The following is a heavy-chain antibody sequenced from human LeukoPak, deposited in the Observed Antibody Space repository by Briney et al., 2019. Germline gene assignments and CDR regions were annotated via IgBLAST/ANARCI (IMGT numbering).Heavy chain of an antibody. CDR3: ARLVVPPGNRGWYYEH. J-gene: IGHJ4*02. Sequence: GGSLRLSCAASGFIFSNYWMAWFRQGPGGGPEGVANINQRGCEKYYVDSVRGRFTISRDNAKNSLDLQMTSLRVEDTAIYYCARLVVPPGNRGWYYEHWGQGTLVTVSS. CDR1: GFIFSNYW. CDR2: INQRGCEK. V-gene: IGHV3-7*03. D-gene: IGHD2-2*01.